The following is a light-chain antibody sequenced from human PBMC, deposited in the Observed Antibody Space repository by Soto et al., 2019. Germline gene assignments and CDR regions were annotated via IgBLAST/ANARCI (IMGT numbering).Light chain of an antibody. Sequence: DIQMTQSPSSVSASVGDRVTITCRASESISSYVNWYQQRPGKAPKVLIYGASSLQSGVPSRFSGSGSGTDFTLTISSLQPEDFATYYCQQSYSTPRTFGQGTKVDIK. CDR1: ESISSY. CDR2: GAS. V-gene: IGKV1-39*01. CDR3: QQSYSTPRT. J-gene: IGKJ1*01.